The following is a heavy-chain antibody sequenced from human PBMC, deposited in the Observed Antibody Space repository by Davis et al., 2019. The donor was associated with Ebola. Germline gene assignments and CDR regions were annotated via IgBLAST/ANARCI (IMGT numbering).Heavy chain of an antibody. D-gene: IGHD3-10*01. CDR1: GFTFRSFP. CDR3: ARDSGDYYFDY. J-gene: IGHJ4*02. CDR2: ISHDGSNK. V-gene: IGHV3-30*04. Sequence: GGSLRLSCADSGFTFRSFPLHWVRQAPGKGLEWVSIISHDGSNKFYADSVRGRFTISRDNSKNTLYLQMNSLRAEDTAVYYCARDSGDYYFDYWGQGTLVTVSS.